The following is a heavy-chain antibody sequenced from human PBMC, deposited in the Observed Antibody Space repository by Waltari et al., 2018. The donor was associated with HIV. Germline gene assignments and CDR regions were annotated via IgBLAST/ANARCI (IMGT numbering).Heavy chain of an antibody. CDR1: GFSLSNARMG. CDR3: ARTNSIHDSGWFFDF. D-gene: IGHD6-19*01. Sequence: QVTLNESGPVLVKPTETLTLTCTVSGFSLSNARMGVSWIRQPPGKALEWLAHIFSDDEKFYSTSLKTRLAISKDTLKSQVVLTMTNMDPVDTATYFCARTNSIHDSGWFFDFWGQGALVTVSS. CDR2: IFSDDEK. V-gene: IGHV2-26*01. J-gene: IGHJ4*02.